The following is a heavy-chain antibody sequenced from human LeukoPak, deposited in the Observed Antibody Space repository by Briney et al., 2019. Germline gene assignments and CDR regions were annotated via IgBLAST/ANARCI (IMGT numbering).Heavy chain of an antibody. CDR2: INPNSGGT. V-gene: IGHV1-2*02. J-gene: IGHJ1*01. CDR1: GYTFTGYY. D-gene: IGHD1-1*01. Sequence: ASVKVSCKASGYTFTGYYMHWVRQAPGQGLEWMGWINPNSGGTNYAQKFQGRVTMTRDTSISTAYMELSRLRSDDTAVYCCATSRNWNDLDFHHWGQGTLVTVSS. CDR3: ATSRNWNDLDFHH.